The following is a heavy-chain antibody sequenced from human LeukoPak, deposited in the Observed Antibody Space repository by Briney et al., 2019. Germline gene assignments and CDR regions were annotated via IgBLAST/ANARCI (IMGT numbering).Heavy chain of an antibody. CDR2: INAGNGNT. V-gene: IGHV1-3*01. J-gene: IGHJ5*02. CDR3: ARRYGDYPNWFDP. Sequence: GASVKVSCEASGYTFTSYAMHWVRQAPGQRLEWMGWINAGNGNTKYSQKFQGRVTITRDTSASTAYMELSSLRSEDTAVYYCARRYGDYPNWFDPWGQGTLVTVSS. CDR1: GYTFTSYA. D-gene: IGHD4-17*01.